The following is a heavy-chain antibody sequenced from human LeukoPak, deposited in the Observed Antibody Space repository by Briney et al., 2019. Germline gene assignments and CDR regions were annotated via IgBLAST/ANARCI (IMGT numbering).Heavy chain of an antibody. D-gene: IGHD4-17*01. CDR3: ARVSYGDEH. V-gene: IGHV4-34*01. CDR2: INHSGST. J-gene: IGHJ1*01. CDR1: GGSFSGYY. Sequence: PSETLSLTCAVYGGSFSGYYWSWIRQPPGKGLEWIGEINHSGSTNYNPSLKSRVIISVDTSKNQFSLKLSSVTAADTAVYYCARVSYGDEHWGQGTLVTVSS.